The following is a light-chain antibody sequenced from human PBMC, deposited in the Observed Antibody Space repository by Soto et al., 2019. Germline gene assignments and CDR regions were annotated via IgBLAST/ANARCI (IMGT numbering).Light chain of an antibody. V-gene: IGKV3-20*01. CDR1: QSVGTY. Sequence: EIVLTQSPGTLSLSPGERATLSCRASQSVGTYLAWYQQKPGLAPRLLIYGASSRATGIPDRFSGSGSGTDFTLTISRLEPEDFAVYHCQQYVSILLTFGGGTKVEIK. J-gene: IGKJ4*01. CDR2: GAS. CDR3: QQYVSILLT.